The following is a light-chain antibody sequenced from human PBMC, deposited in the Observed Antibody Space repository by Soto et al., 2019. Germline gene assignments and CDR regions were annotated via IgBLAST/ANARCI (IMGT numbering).Light chain of an antibody. Sequence: QSALTQPASVSGSPGQSITVSCTGTSSDVGDYNYVSWYQQHPVKAPKLLIYDVTIRPSGVSDRFSGSKSGNTASLTISGLQTEDEADYYCSSYTSSSTPYVLGTGTKVTVL. V-gene: IGLV2-14*01. CDR2: DVT. CDR1: SSDVGDYNY. J-gene: IGLJ1*01. CDR3: SSYTSSSTPYV.